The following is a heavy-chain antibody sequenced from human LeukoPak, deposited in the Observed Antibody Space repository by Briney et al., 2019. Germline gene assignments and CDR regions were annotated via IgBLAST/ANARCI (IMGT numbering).Heavy chain of an antibody. D-gene: IGHD5-24*01. CDR1: GGTFSSYA. CDR3: ARSELAEMATMTANYYYGMDV. CDR2: IIPILGIA. J-gene: IGHJ6*02. V-gene: IGHV1-69*04. Sequence: ASVKVSCKASGGTFSSYAISWVRQAPGQGLEWMGRIIPILGIANYAQKFQGRVTITADKSTSTAYMELSSLRSEDTAVYYCARSELAEMATMTANYYYGMDVWGQGTTVTVSS.